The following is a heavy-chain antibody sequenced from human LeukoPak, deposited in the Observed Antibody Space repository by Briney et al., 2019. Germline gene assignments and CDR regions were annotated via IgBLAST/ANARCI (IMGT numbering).Heavy chain of an antibody. CDR2: IFHTGYT. J-gene: IGHJ4*02. Sequence: PSETLSLTCTVSGGSMRNSLYYWGWIRQPPGMGLEWIGSIFHTGYTYSNPSLKSRITISVDTSKNQFSLRLTSVTAADTAVYFCARTMSDYGFWSASHWGQGALATVSS. D-gene: IGHD3-3*01. CDR3: ARTMSDYGFWSASH. V-gene: IGHV4-39*01. CDR1: GGSMRNSLYY.